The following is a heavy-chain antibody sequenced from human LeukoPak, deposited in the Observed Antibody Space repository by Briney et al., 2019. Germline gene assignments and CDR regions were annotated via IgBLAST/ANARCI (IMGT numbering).Heavy chain of an antibody. CDR3: ATSTAAAGTD. CDR2: IWYDGGNK. CDR1: GFTFSSYG. D-gene: IGHD6-13*01. J-gene: IGHJ4*02. Sequence: GGSLRLSCAASGFTFSSYGMHWVRQAPGKGLEWVAVIWYDGGNKYYADSVKGRFTISRDNAQNSLYLQMNSLRAEDTAIYYCATSTAAAGTDWGQGTLVTVSS. V-gene: IGHV3-33*03.